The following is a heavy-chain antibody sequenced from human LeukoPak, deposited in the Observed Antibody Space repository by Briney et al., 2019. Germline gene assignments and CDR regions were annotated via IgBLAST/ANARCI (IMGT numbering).Heavy chain of an antibody. CDR3: ARDPYYYDSSGYPNYSQH. V-gene: IGHV1-18*01. CDR2: ISAYNGNT. J-gene: IGHJ1*01. Sequence: ASVKVSCKASGYTFTSYGISWVRQAPGQGLEWMGWISAYNGNTNYAQKLQGRVTMTTDTSTSTAYMELRSLRSDDTAVYYCARDPYYYDSSGYPNYSQHWGQGTLVTVSS. CDR1: GYTFTSYG. D-gene: IGHD3-22*01.